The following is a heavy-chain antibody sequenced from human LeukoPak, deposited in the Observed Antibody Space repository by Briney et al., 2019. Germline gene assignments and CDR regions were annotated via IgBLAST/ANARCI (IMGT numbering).Heavy chain of an antibody. D-gene: IGHD2-15*01. CDR3: AKQLGYCSDGSCYFPY. Sequence: GGSLRLSCAASGFTVSDNYMSWVRRAPGKGLEWVSAISNNGGYTYYADSVQGRFTISRDNSKSTLCLQMNSLRAEDTAVYYCAKQLGYCSDGSCYFPYWGQGTLVTVSS. CDR2: ISNNGGYT. CDR1: GFTVSDNY. V-gene: IGHV3-23*01. J-gene: IGHJ4*02.